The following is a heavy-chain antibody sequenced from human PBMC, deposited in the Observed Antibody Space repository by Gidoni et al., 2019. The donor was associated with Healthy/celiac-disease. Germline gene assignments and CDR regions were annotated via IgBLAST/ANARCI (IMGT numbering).Heavy chain of an antibody. CDR1: GGSISSGGYY. V-gene: IGHV4-31*03. CDR2: IYYSRST. CDR3: ARATGTPIVVVVAATPGVFDY. J-gene: IGHJ4*02. Sequence: QVQLQESGPGLVKPSQTLSLTCTVSGGSISSGGYYWSWIRQHPGKGLEWVGYIYYSRSTYYNPSLKSRVTISVDTSKNQFSLKLSSVTAADTAVYYCARATGTPIVVVVAATPGVFDYWGQGTLVTVSS. D-gene: IGHD2-15*01.